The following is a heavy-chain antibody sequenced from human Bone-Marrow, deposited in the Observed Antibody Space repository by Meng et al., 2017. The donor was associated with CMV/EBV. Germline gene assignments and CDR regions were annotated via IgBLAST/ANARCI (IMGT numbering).Heavy chain of an antibody. CDR2: IRSSSSSSSII. J-gene: IGHJ4*02. CDR3: ARVSGQDYYGSGSTVNFDY. V-gene: IGHV3-48*04. CDR1: GFTFSSFS. D-gene: IGHD3-10*01. Sequence: GGSLRLSCTASGFTFSSFSMNWVRQAPGKGLEWVSYIRSSSSSSSIIYYADSVKGRFTISRDNAKNSLYLQMNSLRAEDTAVYYCARVSGQDYYGSGSTVNFDYWGQGTLVTVSS.